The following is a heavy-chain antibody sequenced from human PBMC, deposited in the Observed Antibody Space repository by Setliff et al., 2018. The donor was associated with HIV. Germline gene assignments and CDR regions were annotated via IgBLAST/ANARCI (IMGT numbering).Heavy chain of an antibody. CDR3: ARERGYDNYYFYYMDV. CDR2: VSGNGNTT. V-gene: IGHV3-23*01. J-gene: IGHJ6*03. D-gene: IGHD5-12*01. Sequence: GGSLRLSCAASGFSFTSYAMAWVRQAPGKGLEWVSVVSGNGNTTYYADSVKGRFTISRDTSKNTLFLQMHGLRPEDTAVYYCARERGYDNYYFYYMDVWGKGTTGTSP. CDR1: GFSFTSYA.